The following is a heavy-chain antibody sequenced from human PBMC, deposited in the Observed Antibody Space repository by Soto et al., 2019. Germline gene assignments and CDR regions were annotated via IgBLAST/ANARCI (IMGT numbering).Heavy chain of an antibody. V-gene: IGHV3-30*18. J-gene: IGHJ4*02. CDR3: AKTVYYYDSSGYYSGDY. Sequence: QVQLVESGGGVVQPGRSLRLSCATSGFTFSSYGMHWVRQAPGKGLEWVAVISYDGSNKYYADSVKGRFTIFRDNSKNTLYLQMNSLRAEDTAVYYCAKTVYYYDSSGYYSGDYWGQGTLVTVSS. CDR1: GFTFSSYG. D-gene: IGHD3-22*01. CDR2: ISYDGSNK.